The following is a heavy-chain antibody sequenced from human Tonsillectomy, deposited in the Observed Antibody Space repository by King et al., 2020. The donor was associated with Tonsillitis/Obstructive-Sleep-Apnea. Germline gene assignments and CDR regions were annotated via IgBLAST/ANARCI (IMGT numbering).Heavy chain of an antibody. D-gene: IGHD3-3*01. V-gene: IGHV4-39*01. CDR2: IYYSGSS. CDR1: GGSISSSSYN. CDR3: ARQDDFWSCYHLDYYGREL. J-gene: IGHJ6*04. Sequence: QLQESGPGLVKPSETLSLTCTVSGGSISSSSYNWGWIRQPPGKGLEWIGSIYYSGSSYYNPSLKSRVTISVDTSKNQFSLRLSSVTAADTAVYYCARQDDFWSCYHLDYYGRELWREGTTVTVSS.